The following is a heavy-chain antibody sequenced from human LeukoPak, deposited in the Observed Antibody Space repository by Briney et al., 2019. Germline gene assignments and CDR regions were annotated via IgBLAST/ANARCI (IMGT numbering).Heavy chain of an antibody. CDR3: ARRPWVGVGATHPPDY. D-gene: IGHD1-26*01. CDR2: INHSGST. CDR1: GGSISSSSYY. J-gene: IGHJ4*02. Sequence: SETLSLTCTVSGGSISSSSYYWGWIRQPPGTGLEWIGEINHSGSTNYNPSLKGRLTISVDTSKNQFSLKLSSVTAADTAVYYCARRPWVGVGATHPPDYWGQGTLVTVSS. V-gene: IGHV4-39*07.